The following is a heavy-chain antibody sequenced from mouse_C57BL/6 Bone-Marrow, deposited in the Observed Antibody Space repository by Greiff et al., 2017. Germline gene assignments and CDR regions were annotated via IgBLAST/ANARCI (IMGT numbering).Heavy chain of an antibody. J-gene: IGHJ4*01. CDR3: ASGRLWLRRLAMYY. D-gene: IGHD2-2*01. V-gene: IGHV1-59*01. CDR1: GYTFTSYW. CDR2: IDPSDSYT. Sequence: QVQLQQPGAELVRPGTSVKLSCKASGYTFTSYWMHWVKQRPGQGLEWIGVIDPSDSYTNYNQKFKGKATLTVDTSSSTAYMQLSSLTSEDSAVYYCASGRLWLRRLAMYYWGQGTTVTVSS.